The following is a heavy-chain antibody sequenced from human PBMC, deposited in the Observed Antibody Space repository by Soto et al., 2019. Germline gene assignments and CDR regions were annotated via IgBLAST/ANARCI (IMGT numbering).Heavy chain of an antibody. Sequence: SGPTLVKPTQPLTLTCTFSGFSLSTSGVGVGWIRQPPGKALEWLALIYWDDDKRYSPSLKSRLTITKDTSKNQVVLTMTNMDPVDTATYYCAHTMVRGLYYYYYMDVWGKGTTVTVSS. CDR3: AHTMVRGLYYYYYMDV. J-gene: IGHJ6*03. V-gene: IGHV2-5*02. CDR2: IYWDDDK. D-gene: IGHD3-10*01. CDR1: GFSLSTSGVG.